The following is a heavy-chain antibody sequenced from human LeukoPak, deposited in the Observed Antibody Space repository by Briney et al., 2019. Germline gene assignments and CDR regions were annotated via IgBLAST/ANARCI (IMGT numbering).Heavy chain of an antibody. Sequence: PSETLSLTCAVYGGSFSGYYWSWIRQPPGKGLGWIGEINHSGSTNYNPSLKRRGTISVDTSKNQFSLKLSSVTAADTAVYYCARRRLGGNWNSKEGAWFDPWGQGTLVTVSS. D-gene: IGHD1-7*01. CDR2: INHSGST. V-gene: IGHV4-34*01. CDR1: GGSFSGYY. CDR3: ARRRLGGNWNSKEGAWFDP. J-gene: IGHJ5*02.